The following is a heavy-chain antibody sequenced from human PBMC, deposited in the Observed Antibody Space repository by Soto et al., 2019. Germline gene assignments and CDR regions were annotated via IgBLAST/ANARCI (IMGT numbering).Heavy chain of an antibody. Sequence: WTWIRQHPGKRLEWIGYIFCSGSTFHNPSLKSRVTISVDTSKNQFSLELSSVTAADTPVYYCAREAGSCDYFDYWGQGTLVTVSS. D-gene: IGHD1-26*01. CDR3: AREAGSCDYFDY. CDR2: IFCSGST. V-gene: IGHV4-31*02. J-gene: IGHJ4*02.